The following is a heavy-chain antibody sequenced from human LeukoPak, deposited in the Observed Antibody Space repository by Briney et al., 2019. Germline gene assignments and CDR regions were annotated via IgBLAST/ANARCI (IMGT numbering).Heavy chain of an antibody. V-gene: IGHV3-9*01. CDR1: GFTFDDYA. J-gene: IGHJ4*02. CDR2: ISWNSGSI. Sequence: GGSLRLSCAASGFTFDDYAMHWVRQAPGKGLEWVSGISWNSGSIGYADSVKGRFTISRDNAKNSLYLQMNSLRAEDTALYYCAKGVYSSSWPSYFDYWGQGTLVTVSS. CDR3: AKGVYSSSWPSYFDY. D-gene: IGHD6-13*01.